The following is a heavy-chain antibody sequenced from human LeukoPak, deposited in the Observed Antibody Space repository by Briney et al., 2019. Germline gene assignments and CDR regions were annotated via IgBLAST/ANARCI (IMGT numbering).Heavy chain of an antibody. J-gene: IGHJ4*02. Sequence: PGGSLRLSCAASGFTFSSYGMHWVRQAPGKGLGWVAFIGYDGNNKYYADSVKGRFTISRDNSKNTLYLQMSSLRAEDTAVYYCARELSGDLNYWGQGTLVTVSS. D-gene: IGHD3-3*01. V-gene: IGHV3-30*02. CDR2: IGYDGNNK. CDR3: ARELSGDLNY. CDR1: GFTFSSYG.